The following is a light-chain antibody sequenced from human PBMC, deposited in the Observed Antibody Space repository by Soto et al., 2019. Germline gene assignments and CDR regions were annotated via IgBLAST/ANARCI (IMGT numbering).Light chain of an antibody. V-gene: IGKV3-20*01. CDR2: GAS. Sequence: PGERATLSCWASQSLRSSYLAWYQRKPGQAPRLLMFGASRRATGIPDRFNGSVSGTDFILTISRLEPEDVAVYYCQQHGTSPYTFGQGTVLEIK. CDR3: QQHGTSPYT. CDR1: QSLRSSY. J-gene: IGKJ2*01.